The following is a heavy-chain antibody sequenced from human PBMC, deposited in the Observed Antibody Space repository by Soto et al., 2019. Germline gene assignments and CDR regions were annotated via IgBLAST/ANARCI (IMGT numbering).Heavy chain of an antibody. V-gene: IGHV1-69*01. CDR3: ARAIGDLPGYNIDDHYGLGA. CDR2: IVPMFGTR. D-gene: IGHD1-1*01. Sequence: QVQLVQSGAEVKKPGSSVKVSCKASGGSFSTFAFGWVRQAPGQGLEWMGGIVPMFGTRDYAQRFQGRVTFTADDSTSTAYMELSRLTSEDTAVYYCARAIGDLPGYNIDDHYGLGAWGQGTTVTVSS. J-gene: IGHJ6*02. CDR1: GGSFSTFA.